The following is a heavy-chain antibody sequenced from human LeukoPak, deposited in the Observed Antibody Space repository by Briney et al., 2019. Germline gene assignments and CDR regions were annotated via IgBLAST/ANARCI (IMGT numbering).Heavy chain of an antibody. CDR3: ARAGYSGYDLLEINY. CDR2: IIPIFGTA. V-gene: IGHV1-69*06. D-gene: IGHD5-12*01. J-gene: IGHJ4*02. CDR1: GATFTNYA. Sequence: SVKLSCKPSGATFTNYAISWVRQAPGQGLEWMGGIIPIFGTANYAQKFQGRVTITADKSTSTAYMELSSLRSEDTAVYYCARAGYSGYDLLEINYWGQGTLVTVSS.